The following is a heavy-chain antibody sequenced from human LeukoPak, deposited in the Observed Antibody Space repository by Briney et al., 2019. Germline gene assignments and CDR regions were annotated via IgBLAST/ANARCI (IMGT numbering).Heavy chain of an antibody. CDR1: GFTFDDYA. D-gene: IGHD3-22*01. V-gene: IGHV3-43D*03. J-gene: IGHJ4*02. CDR2: ISWDGGST. Sequence: PGGSLRLSCAASGFTFDDYAMHWVRQAPGKGLEWVSLISWDGGSTYYADSVKGRFTISRDNTKTSLYLQMNSLRAEDTALYYCARATYYYDSSGYYLMDYWGQGTLVTVSS. CDR3: ARATYYYDSSGYYLMDY.